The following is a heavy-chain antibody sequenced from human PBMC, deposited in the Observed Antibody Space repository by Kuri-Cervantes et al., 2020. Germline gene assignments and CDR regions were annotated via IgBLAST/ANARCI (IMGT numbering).Heavy chain of an antibody. CDR1: GYTFTSYA. CDR2: INAGNGNT. D-gene: IGHD3-10*01. CDR3: AREMRRYYYGSGSPYFDY. Sequence: ASVKVSCKASGYTFTSYAMHWVRQAPGQRLEWMGWINAGNGNTKYSQKFQGRVTITADESTSTAYMELSSLRSEDTAVYYCAREMRRYYYGSGSPYFDYWGQGTLVTVSS. V-gene: IGHV1-3*01. J-gene: IGHJ4*02.